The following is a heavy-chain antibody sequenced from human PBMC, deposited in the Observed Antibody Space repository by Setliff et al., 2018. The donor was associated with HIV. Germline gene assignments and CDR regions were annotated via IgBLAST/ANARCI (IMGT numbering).Heavy chain of an antibody. CDR2: IYYSGST. J-gene: IGHJ5*02. D-gene: IGHD6-13*01. V-gene: IGHV4-38-2*01. CDR3: ARIGSGWSVGWFDP. Sequence: SETLSLTCAVSGYSISSGYYWGWIRQPPGKGLEWIGNIYYSGSTYYNPSLKSRATISIDTSKNQLSLKLRSVTAADTAVYYCARIGSGWSVGWFDPWGQGTLVTVSS. CDR1: GYSISSGYY.